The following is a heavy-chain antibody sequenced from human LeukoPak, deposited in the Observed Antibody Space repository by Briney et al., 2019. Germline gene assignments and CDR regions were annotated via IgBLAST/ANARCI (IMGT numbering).Heavy chain of an antibody. V-gene: IGHV4-59*01. CDR3: ACLTTADAFDI. Sequence: PSETLSLTCTVSGGSISSYYWSWIRQPPGKGLEWIGYIYYSGSTNYNPSLKSRVTISVDTSKNQFSLKLSSVTAADTAVYYCACLTTADAFDIWGQGTMVTVSS. D-gene: IGHD3-22*01. J-gene: IGHJ3*02. CDR2: IYYSGST. CDR1: GGSISSYY.